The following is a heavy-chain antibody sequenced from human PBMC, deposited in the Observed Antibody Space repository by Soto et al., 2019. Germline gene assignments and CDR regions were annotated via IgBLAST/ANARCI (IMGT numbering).Heavy chain of an antibody. CDR1: GGSISSGGYY. CDR3: ARGHHSGYDHFDY. V-gene: IGHV4-31*03. D-gene: IGHD5-12*01. CDR2: IYYSGST. Sequence: QVQLQESGPGLVKPSQTLSLTCTVSGGSISSGGYYWSWIRQHPGKGLEWIGYIYYSGSTYYNPSLKSRVTISVDTSENQFSLKLSSVTAADTAVYHCARGHHSGYDHFDYWGQGILVTVSS. J-gene: IGHJ4*02.